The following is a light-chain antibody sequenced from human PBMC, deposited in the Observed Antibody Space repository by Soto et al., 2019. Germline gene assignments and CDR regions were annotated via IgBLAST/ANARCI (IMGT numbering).Light chain of an antibody. CDR3: QQYGSSPPVWT. CDR2: GAS. CDR1: QSVSSSY. Sequence: EIVLTQSPGTLSLSPGERATLSCRASQSVSSSYLAWYQQKPGQAPRLLIYGASSRATGIPDRFSGSGSGTDFTLTISRLEPEDFAAYYCQQYGSSPPVWTFGQGTKVEIK. V-gene: IGKV3-20*01. J-gene: IGKJ1*01.